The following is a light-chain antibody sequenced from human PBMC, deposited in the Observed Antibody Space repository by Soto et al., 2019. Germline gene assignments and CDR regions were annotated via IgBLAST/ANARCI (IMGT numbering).Light chain of an antibody. CDR3: SSYTSSSNLYV. V-gene: IGLV2-14*01. CDR2: DVS. J-gene: IGLJ1*01. Sequence: QSALTQPASVSGSPGQSITISCTGTSSDVGGYNYVSWYQQHPGKAPKLMIYDVSNRPSGVSNRFSGSKSGNTASLTISGLQAEDEAEYYCSSYTSSSNLYVFGAGTKLTVL. CDR1: SSDVGGYNY.